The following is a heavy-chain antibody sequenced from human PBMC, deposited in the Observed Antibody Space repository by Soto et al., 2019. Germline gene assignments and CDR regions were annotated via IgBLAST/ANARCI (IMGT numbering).Heavy chain of an antibody. CDR1: GFIVNYNH. CDR2: IYSGVST. Sequence: EVQLVESGGGLIQRGGSLRLSCAASGFIVNYNHMTWVRQAPGKGLEWVSVIYSGVSTYYADSVKGRFTTSRDNSKNTMYLQMNSLRAEDTAVYYCARYNYYYGMDVWGQGTTVTVSS. J-gene: IGHJ6*02. D-gene: IGHD1-1*01. CDR3: ARYNYYYGMDV. V-gene: IGHV3-53*01.